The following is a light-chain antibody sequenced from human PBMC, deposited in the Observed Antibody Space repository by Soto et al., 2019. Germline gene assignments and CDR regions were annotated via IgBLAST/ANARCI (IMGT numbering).Light chain of an antibody. CDR1: QSVRND. J-gene: IGKJ4*01. CDR2: SAS. V-gene: IGKV3-11*01. CDR3: QQRTNWPPT. Sequence: EIVLTQSPATLSLSPGERATLSYRASQSVRNDLVWYHQKPGQAPRVLIYSASNRATGIPARFSGSGSGTDFTLTISSLEPEDFAVYYCQQRTNWPPTFSGGTKVEMK.